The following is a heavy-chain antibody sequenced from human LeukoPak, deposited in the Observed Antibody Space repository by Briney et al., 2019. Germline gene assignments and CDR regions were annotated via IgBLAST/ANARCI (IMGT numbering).Heavy chain of an antibody. V-gene: IGHV3-21*01. CDR2: ISSSSSYI. D-gene: IGHD5-18*01. CDR3: ARGRIQLWSVYYYYMDV. CDR1: GFAFSTYG. J-gene: IGHJ6*03. Sequence: GGSLRLSCAASGFAFSTYGMNWVRQAPGKGLEWVSSISSSSSYIYYADSVKGRFTISRDNAKNSLYLQMNSLRAEDTAVYYCARGRIQLWSVYYYYMDVWGKGTTVTVSS.